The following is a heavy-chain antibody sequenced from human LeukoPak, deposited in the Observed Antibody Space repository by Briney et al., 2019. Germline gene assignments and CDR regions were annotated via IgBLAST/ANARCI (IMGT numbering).Heavy chain of an antibody. CDR1: GFTFDDYA. D-gene: IGHD3-10*01. Sequence: GRSLRLSCAASGFTFDDYAMHWVRQAPGKGLEWVSGISWNSGSIGYADSVKGRFTISRDNAKNSLYLQMNSLRAEDTALYYCAKDQYYYGSGSYPYWGQGTLVTVPS. CDR3: AKDQYYYGSGSYPY. J-gene: IGHJ4*02. V-gene: IGHV3-9*01. CDR2: ISWNSGSI.